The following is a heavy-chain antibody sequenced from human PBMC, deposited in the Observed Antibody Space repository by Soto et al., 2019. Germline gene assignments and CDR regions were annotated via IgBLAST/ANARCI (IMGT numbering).Heavy chain of an antibody. CDR3: ARAERITMVRGVTLFDY. CDR2: INHSGST. Sequence: SETLSLTCAVFGGSFSGYYWSWIRQPPGKGLEWIGEINHSGSTNYNPSLKSRVTISVDTSKNQFSLKLSSVTAADTAVYYCARAERITMVRGVTLFDYWGQGTLVTVSS. J-gene: IGHJ4*02. V-gene: IGHV4-34*01. CDR1: GGSFSGYY. D-gene: IGHD3-10*01.